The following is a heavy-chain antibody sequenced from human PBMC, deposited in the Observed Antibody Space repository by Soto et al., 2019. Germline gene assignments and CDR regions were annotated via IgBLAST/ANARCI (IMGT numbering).Heavy chain of an antibody. D-gene: IGHD2-15*01. CDR2: IIPIFGTA. Sequence: SVKVSCKASGGTFSSYATSWVRQAPGQGLEWMGGIIPIFGTANYAQKFQGRVTITADESTSTAYMELSSLRSEDTAVYYCARVGSRYCSGGSCYAAYYYYGMDVWGQGTTVTVSS. CDR1: GGTFSSYA. CDR3: ARVGSRYCSGGSCYAAYYYYGMDV. V-gene: IGHV1-69*13. J-gene: IGHJ6*02.